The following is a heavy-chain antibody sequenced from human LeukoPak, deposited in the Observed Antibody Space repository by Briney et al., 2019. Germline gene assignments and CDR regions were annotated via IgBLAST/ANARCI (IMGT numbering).Heavy chain of an antibody. CDR2: ISGSGGST. V-gene: IGHV3-23*01. J-gene: IGHJ4*02. D-gene: IGHD2/OR15-2a*01. CDR1: GFTFSSYA. CDR3: ARDLAGTLTDY. Sequence: GGSLRLSCAASGFTFSSYAMSWVRQAPGKGQEWVSAISGSGGSTYYADSVKGRLTISRDNSKNTLYLQMNSLRAEDTAVYYCARDLAGTLTDYWGQGTLVTVSS.